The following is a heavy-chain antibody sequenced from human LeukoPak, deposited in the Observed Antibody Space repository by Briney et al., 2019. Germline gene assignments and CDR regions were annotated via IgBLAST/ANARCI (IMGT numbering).Heavy chain of an antibody. V-gene: IGHV3-53*01. D-gene: IGHD5-12*01. Sequence: GGSLRLSCAASGFTVSSNYMSWVRQAPGKGLEWVSVICSGGSTYYADSVKGRFTISRDNSKNTLYPQMNSLRAEDTAVYYCARGGSSGYDYEAFDYWGQGTLVTVSS. CDR1: GFTVSSNY. CDR2: ICSGGST. CDR3: ARGGSSGYDYEAFDY. J-gene: IGHJ4*02.